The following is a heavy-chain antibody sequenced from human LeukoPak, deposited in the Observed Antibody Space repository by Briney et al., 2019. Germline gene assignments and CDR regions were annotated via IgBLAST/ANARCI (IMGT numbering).Heavy chain of an antibody. CDR3: AKGQVPAQGDAFDI. J-gene: IGHJ3*02. V-gene: IGHV3-23*01. CDR2: ISASGGST. D-gene: IGHD1-1*01. Sequence: GGSLRLSCGASGFTFSSYAMSWVRQAPGKGLEWVSLISASGGSTYYADSVKGRFTISRDNSKNTLYLQMNSLRAEDTAVYYCAKGQVPAQGDAFDIWGQGTMVTVSS. CDR1: GFTFSSYA.